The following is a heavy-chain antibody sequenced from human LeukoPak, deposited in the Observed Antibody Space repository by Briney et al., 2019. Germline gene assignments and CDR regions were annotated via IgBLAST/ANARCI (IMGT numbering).Heavy chain of an antibody. Sequence: GGSLRLSCAASGFTFSSYEMNWVRQAPGKGLEWVSAISGSGGTTYYADSVKGRFTISRDNSKNTLYLQMISLRAEDTAVYYCATRGTTVTTWAPGYWGQGTLVTVSS. CDR1: GFTFSSYE. CDR2: ISGSGGTT. V-gene: IGHV3-23*01. D-gene: IGHD4-17*01. CDR3: ATRGTTVTTWAPGY. J-gene: IGHJ4*02.